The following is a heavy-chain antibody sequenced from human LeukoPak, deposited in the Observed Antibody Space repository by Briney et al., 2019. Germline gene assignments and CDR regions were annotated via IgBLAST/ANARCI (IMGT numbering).Heavy chain of an antibody. CDR3: ARGLRTRGWGY. D-gene: IGHD6-19*01. V-gene: IGHV4-4*02. Sequence: SSETLSLTCAVSGGSISSPSCWSWVRQPPGRGLEWIGNIYHSGSTNYTPSLKSRVTVSVDTSKNQFSLRLSSVTAADTAVYYCARGLRTRGWGYWGQGALVTVSS. CDR2: IYHSGST. CDR1: GGSISSPSC. J-gene: IGHJ4*02.